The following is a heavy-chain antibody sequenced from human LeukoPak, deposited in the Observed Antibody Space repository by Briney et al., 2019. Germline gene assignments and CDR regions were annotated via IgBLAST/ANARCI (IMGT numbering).Heavy chain of an antibody. V-gene: IGHV4-59*08. CDR2: IYYSGGT. CDR3: ASGLNYGDYLDY. Sequence: SETLSLTCTVSGGSISSYYWSWIRQPPGKGLEWIGYIYYSGGTNYNPSLKSRVTISVDTSKNQFSLKLSSVTAADTAVYYCASGLNYGDYLDYWGQGTLVTVSS. D-gene: IGHD4-17*01. J-gene: IGHJ4*02. CDR1: GGSISSYY.